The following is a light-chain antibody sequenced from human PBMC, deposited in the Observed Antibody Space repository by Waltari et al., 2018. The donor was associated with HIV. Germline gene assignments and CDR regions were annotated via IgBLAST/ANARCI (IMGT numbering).Light chain of an antibody. V-gene: IGKV3-11*01. CDR3: QQSNNTPLT. CDR2: AAS. Sequence: DIVLTQSPATLSSSLGERATLSCRASQSISSYLTWYQQKPGQAPRLLIYAASNRATGIPARFSGSGSGTDFTLTISSLEPEDFAVYYCQQSNNTPLTFGQGTRVEIK. J-gene: IGKJ5*01. CDR1: QSISSY.